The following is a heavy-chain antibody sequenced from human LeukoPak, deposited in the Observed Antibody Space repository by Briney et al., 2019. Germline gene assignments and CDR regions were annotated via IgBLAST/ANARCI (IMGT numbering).Heavy chain of an antibody. V-gene: IGHV3-21*01. D-gene: IGHD3-3*01. CDR1: GFTFSICG. CDR3: ARGSEWSSGVSDY. CDR2: FSGSSTYI. Sequence: GGSLRLSCAASGFTFSICGMNWVRQAPGKGLEWVSSFSGSSTYIYYADSVKGRFTISRDNAKNSLYLQMNSLRAEDTAVYYCARGSEWSSGVSDYWGQGTLVTVSS. J-gene: IGHJ4*02.